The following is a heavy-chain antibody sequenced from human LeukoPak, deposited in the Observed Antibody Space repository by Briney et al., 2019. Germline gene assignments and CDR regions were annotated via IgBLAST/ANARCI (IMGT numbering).Heavy chain of an antibody. V-gene: IGHV1-18*01. D-gene: IGHD1-26*01. Sequence: ASVKVSCEASGYTFPSYGISWVRQAPGQGLEWMGWISAYNGKTDYAQKLQGRVTMTTDTSTSTAYVELRSLRSDDTAVYYCARDRLSAAGGWDLVFDYWGQGTLVTVSS. CDR3: ARDRLSAAGGWDLVFDY. CDR1: GYTFPSYG. CDR2: ISAYNGKT. J-gene: IGHJ4*02.